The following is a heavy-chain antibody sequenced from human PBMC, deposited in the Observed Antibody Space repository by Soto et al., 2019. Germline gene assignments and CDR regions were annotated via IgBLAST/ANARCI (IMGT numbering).Heavy chain of an antibody. D-gene: IGHD2-8*01. CDR1: GFPFTDYY. CDR2: IDGSSDYT. V-gene: IGHV3-11*06. CDR3: ARDLRFSSTNYFDF. Sequence: PGGSLRLSCTASGFPFTDYYMSWIRQPPGKGLEWLAYIDGSSDYTNSADSVKGRFTISRDNAKNSVFLQMNNLRADDTAVYYCARDLRFSSTNYFDFWGRGTLVTVSS. J-gene: IGHJ4*02.